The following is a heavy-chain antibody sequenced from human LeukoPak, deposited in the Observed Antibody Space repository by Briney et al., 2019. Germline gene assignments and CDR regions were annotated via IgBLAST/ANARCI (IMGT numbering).Heavy chain of an antibody. Sequence: SQTLSLTCAVSGGSISSGYYYWSWNRQPAGKGLEWIGRIYTSEITNYNPSLKSRVTMSGDTSKNQFSLKLSSVTAADTAVYYCARGYSTSSKGDFDYWGQGTLVTVSS. CDR1: GGSISSGYYY. CDR3: ARGYSTSSKGDFDY. D-gene: IGHD6-6*01. CDR2: IYTSEIT. V-gene: IGHV4-61*02. J-gene: IGHJ4*02.